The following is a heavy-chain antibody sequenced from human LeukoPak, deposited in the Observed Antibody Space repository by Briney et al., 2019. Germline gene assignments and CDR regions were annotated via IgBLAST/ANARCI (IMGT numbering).Heavy chain of an antibody. V-gene: IGHV1-2*02. CDR1: GYTFTGYY. D-gene: IGHD6-19*01. CDR2: INPNSGGT. CDR3: AREGSGWYMDFQH. J-gene: IGHJ1*01. Sequence: ASVKFSCKASGYTFTGYYMHWVRQAPGQGLEWMGWINPNSGGTNYAQKFQGRVTMTRDTSISTAYMELSRLRSDDTAVYYCAREGSGWYMDFQHWGQGTLVTVSS.